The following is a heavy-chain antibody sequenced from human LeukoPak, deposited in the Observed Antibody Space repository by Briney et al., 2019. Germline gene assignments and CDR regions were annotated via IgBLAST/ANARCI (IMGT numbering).Heavy chain of an antibody. CDR2: ISYDGSNK. Sequence: GGSLRLSCAASGFTFSSYAMSWVRQAPGKGLEWVAVISYDGSNKYYADSVKGRFTISRDNSKNTLYLQMNSLRAEDTAMYYCAKVDIWGQGTMVTVSS. J-gene: IGHJ3*02. CDR3: AKVDI. V-gene: IGHV3-30*18. CDR1: GFTFSSYA.